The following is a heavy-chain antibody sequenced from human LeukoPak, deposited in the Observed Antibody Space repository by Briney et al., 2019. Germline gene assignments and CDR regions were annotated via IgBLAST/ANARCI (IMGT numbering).Heavy chain of an antibody. Sequence: SEPLSLTCSVSGGSITKNGYYWGWIRQSPETGLEWIGSMHYSGSTYYNPSLNSRVTISVDTSKNQFSLKLSSVTAADTAVYYCAREKGAYGSGSTYFDYWGQEPWSPSPQ. CDR2: MHYSGST. CDR3: AREKGAYGSGSTYFDY. CDR1: GGSITKNGYY. J-gene: IGHJ4*01. V-gene: IGHV4-39*07. D-gene: IGHD3-10*01.